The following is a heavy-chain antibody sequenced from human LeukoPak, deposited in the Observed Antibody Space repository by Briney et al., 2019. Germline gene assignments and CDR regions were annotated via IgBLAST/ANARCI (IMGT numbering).Heavy chain of an antibody. CDR3: ARAGVEAVAGIYHNWFDP. V-gene: IGHV1-3*03. Sequence: ASVKVSCKASGYTFTSYAMHWVRQAPGQRLEWMGWINAGNGNTKYSQEFQGRVTITRDTSASTAYMELSSLRSEDMAVYYCARAGVEAVAGIYHNWFDPWGQGTLVTVSS. CDR1: GYTFTSYA. J-gene: IGHJ5*02. CDR2: INAGNGNT. D-gene: IGHD6-19*01.